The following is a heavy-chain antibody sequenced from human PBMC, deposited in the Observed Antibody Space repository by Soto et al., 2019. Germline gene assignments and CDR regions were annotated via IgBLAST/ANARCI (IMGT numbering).Heavy chain of an antibody. CDR3: AKDIYGFVFYVFWSGPSNYYYYGMEV. CDR2: ISWDGGST. CDR1: GFTFDAYT. J-gene: IGHJ6*02. V-gene: IGHV3-43*01. D-gene: IGHD3-3*01. Sequence: GGSLRLSCAASGFTFDAYTMHWVRQAPGKGLEWVSLISWDGGSTYYADSVKGRFTISRDNSKNSLYLQMNSLRTEDTACDFCAKDIYGFVFYVFWSGPSNYYYYGMEVGGQGTTVTVPS.